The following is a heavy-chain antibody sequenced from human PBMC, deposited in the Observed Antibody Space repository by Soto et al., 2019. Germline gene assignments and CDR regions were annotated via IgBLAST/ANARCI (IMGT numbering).Heavy chain of an antibody. CDR1: GFTFSSYA. V-gene: IGHV3-23*01. D-gene: IGHD5-12*01. J-gene: IGHJ4*02. CDR3: AKAEDIVATIHN. Sequence: EVRLLESGGGFVQPGGSLRLSCAASGFTFSSYAMNWVRQAPGKGLEWVSGLTGSGGDTYYADSVKGRFTISRDNSKNTLFLEMKGLRVEDTAVYYCAKAEDIVATIHNWGQGTMVTVSS. CDR2: LTGSGGDT.